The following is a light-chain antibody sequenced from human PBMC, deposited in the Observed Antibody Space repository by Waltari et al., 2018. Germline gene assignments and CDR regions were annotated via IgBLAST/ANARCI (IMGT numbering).Light chain of an antibody. CDR3: QQYKSWPYT. Sequence: IVMTQSPATLSVSPGERATLPCRASQSVSSNFAWYQQKPGQAPRLLMYGASTRATGIPARFSGSASGTEFTLTISSMQSEDFAVYYCQQYKSWPYTFGQGTKLEI. J-gene: IGKJ2*01. CDR1: QSVSSN. CDR2: GAS. V-gene: IGKV3-15*01.